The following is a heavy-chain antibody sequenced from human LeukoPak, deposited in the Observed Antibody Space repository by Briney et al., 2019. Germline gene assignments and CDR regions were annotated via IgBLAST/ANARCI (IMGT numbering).Heavy chain of an antibody. V-gene: IGHV3-30*18. CDR3: AQESGSYSDY. D-gene: IGHD1-26*01. J-gene: IGHJ4*02. Sequence: GGSLRLSCTASGFTFSSYGTHWVRQAPGKGLEWVAVISYDGSNKYYADSVKGRFTISRDNSKNTLYLQMNSLRAEDTAVYYCAQESGSYSDYWGQGTLVTVSS. CDR2: ISYDGSNK. CDR1: GFTFSSYG.